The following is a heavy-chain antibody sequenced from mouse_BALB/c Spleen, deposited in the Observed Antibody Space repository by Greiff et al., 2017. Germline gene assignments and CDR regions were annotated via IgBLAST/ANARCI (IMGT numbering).Heavy chain of an antibody. J-gene: IGHJ4*01. V-gene: IGHV1-55*01. CDR1: GYNFTSYW. CDR2: IYPGSGST. Sequence: VQLQQSGAELVKPGTSVKLSCKASGYNFTSYWINWVKLRPGQGLEWIGDIYPGSGSTNYNEKFKSKATLTVDTSSSTAYMQLSSLASEDSALYYCARWGGAMDYWGQGTSVTVSS. CDR3: ARWGGAMDY.